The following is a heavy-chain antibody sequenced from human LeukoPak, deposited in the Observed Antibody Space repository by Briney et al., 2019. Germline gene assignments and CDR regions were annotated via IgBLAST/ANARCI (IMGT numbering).Heavy chain of an antibody. Sequence: TGGSLRLSCAASGLRFSDYYVSWIRQAPGKGLQWVSYISSGGDIMHYADSVKGRFTSSRDNAKNSGYLEMNSLGAEDTAVYYRATNLIGAGEYFQQWGQGTLVTVSS. V-gene: IGHV3-11*01. CDR1: GLRFSDYY. J-gene: IGHJ1*01. CDR3: ATNLIGAGEYFQQ. D-gene: IGHD2/OR15-2a*01. CDR2: ISSGGDIM.